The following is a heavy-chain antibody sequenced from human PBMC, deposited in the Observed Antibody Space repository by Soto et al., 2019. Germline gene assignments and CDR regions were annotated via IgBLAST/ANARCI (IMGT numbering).Heavy chain of an antibody. CDR3: AKDGGPDYYNSTGCSDEHFDY. CDR2: VSYDGDNE. D-gene: IGHD2-2*01. V-gene: IGHV3-30*18. J-gene: IGHJ4*02. Sequence: QPGGPRRPSFVASEFTSSNYAMHWVGRAPGKGLEGGAIVSYDGDNEYYADSVRGRFSISRDNSRNTLYLQTSSLRHEDTAVYYCAKDGGPDYYNSTGCSDEHFDYWGRGTQVTVSS. CDR1: EFTSSNYA.